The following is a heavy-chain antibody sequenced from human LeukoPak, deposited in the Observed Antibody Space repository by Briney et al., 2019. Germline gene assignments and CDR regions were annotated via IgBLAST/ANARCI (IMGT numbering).Heavy chain of an antibody. Sequence: PGGSLRLSCAASGFTFDDYAMHWVRQAPGKGLEWVSGISWNSGSIGYADSVKGRFTISRDNAKNSLYLQMNSLRAEDTALYYCAKDYSSGWYDAFDIWGQGTMVTVSS. CDR2: ISWNSGSI. CDR1: GFTFDDYA. D-gene: IGHD6-19*01. J-gene: IGHJ3*02. V-gene: IGHV3-9*01. CDR3: AKDYSSGWYDAFDI.